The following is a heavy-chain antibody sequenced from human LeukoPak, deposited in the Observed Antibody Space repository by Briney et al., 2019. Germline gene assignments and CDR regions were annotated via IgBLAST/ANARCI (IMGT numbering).Heavy chain of an antibody. CDR3: ARFPMTTVTRYFDY. Sequence: ASVKVSCKASGYTFISYDINWVRQATGQGLEWMGWMNPNSGNTGYAQKFQGRVTFTRNTSISTVYMELSRLRSDDTAVYYCARFPMTTVTRYFDYWGQGTLVTVSS. V-gene: IGHV1-8*03. CDR1: GYTFISYD. J-gene: IGHJ4*02. CDR2: MNPNSGNT. D-gene: IGHD4-17*01.